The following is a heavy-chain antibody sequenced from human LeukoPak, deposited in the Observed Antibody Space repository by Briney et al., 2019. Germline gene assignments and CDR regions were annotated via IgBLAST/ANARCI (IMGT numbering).Heavy chain of an antibody. D-gene: IGHD3-10*01. V-gene: IGHV1-8*01. CDR2: MNPNSGNT. J-gene: IGHJ6*02. CDR1: GYTFTSYD. Sequence: ASVKVSCKASGYTFTSYDINWVRQAAGQGPEWMGWMNPNSGNTGYAQNFQGRVTMTRNTSITTAYMELSSLRSEDTAVYYCAKIGGYGSGNYYYTMDVWGQGTTVTVSS. CDR3: AKIGGYGSGNYYYTMDV.